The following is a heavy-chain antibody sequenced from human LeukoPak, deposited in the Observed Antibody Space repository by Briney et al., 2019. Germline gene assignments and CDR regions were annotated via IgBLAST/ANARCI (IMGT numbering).Heavy chain of an antibody. Sequence: SQTLSLTCTVSGGSISSGGYYWSWIRQPPGKGLEWIGYIYHSGSTYYNPSLKSRVTISVDRSKNQFSLELSSVTAADTAVYYCARNRGSTVITDHYYYYYMDVWGKGTTVTVSS. V-gene: IGHV4-30-2*01. CDR1: GGSISSGGYY. J-gene: IGHJ6*03. D-gene: IGHD4-11*01. CDR2: IYHSGST. CDR3: ARNRGSTVITDHYYYYYMDV.